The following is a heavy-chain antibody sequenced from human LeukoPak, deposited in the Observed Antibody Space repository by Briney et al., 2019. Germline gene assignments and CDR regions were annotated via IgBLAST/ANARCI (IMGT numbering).Heavy chain of an antibody. Sequence: GGSLRLSCAASGFTFSSYEMNWVRQAPGKGLEWVSFISTSGTTIYYADSVRGRFTISRDNAKNSLYLQMNSLRDEDTAVYYCARDGSGSYYHAFDIWGQGTIVTVSS. CDR2: ISTSGTTI. V-gene: IGHV3-48*03. J-gene: IGHJ3*02. CDR1: GFTFSSYE. D-gene: IGHD3-10*01. CDR3: ARDGSGSYYHAFDI.